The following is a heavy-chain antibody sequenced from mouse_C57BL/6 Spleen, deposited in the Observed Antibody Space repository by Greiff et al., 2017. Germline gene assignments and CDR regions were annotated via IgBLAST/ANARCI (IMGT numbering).Heavy chain of an antibody. V-gene: IGHV1-66*01. Sequence: QVQLKQSGPELVKPGASVKISCKASGYSFTSYYIHWVKQRPGQGLEWIGWIYPGSGNTKYNEKFKGKATLTADTSSSTAYMQLSSLTSEDSAVYYCARVIYYGYLYAMDYWGQGTSVTVSS. CDR2: IYPGSGNT. D-gene: IGHD2-2*01. CDR3: ARVIYYGYLYAMDY. CDR1: GYSFTSYY. J-gene: IGHJ4*01.